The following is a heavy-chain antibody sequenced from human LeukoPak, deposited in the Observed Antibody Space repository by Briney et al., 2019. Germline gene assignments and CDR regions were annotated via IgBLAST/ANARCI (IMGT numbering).Heavy chain of an antibody. CDR2: INGDGSST. J-gene: IGHJ3*02. CDR1: GFTFSSYW. D-gene: IGHD4-11*01. Sequence: GGSLRLSCEGSGFTFSSYWMHWVRQAPGKGLVWVSRINGDGSSTSYADSVRGRFTISRDNANNTLYLQMNTLRAEDAAVYYCARGPYLLTTVCDIWGQGTAVTVSS. V-gene: IGHV3-74*01. CDR3: ARGPYLLTTVCDI.